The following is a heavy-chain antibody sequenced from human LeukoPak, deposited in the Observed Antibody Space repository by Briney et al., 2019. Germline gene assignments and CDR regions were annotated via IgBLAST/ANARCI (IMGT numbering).Heavy chain of an antibody. CDR3: AAARDYGDGVVGQFDY. J-gene: IGHJ4*02. CDR1: GGSISSGDYY. D-gene: IGHD4-17*01. V-gene: IGHV4-30-4*08. Sequence: SETLSLTCTVSGGSISSGDYYWSWIRQPPGKGLEWIGYIYYSGSTYYNPSLKSRVTISVDTSKNQFSLKLSSVTAADTAVYYCAAARDYGDGVVGQFDYWGQGTLVTVSS. CDR2: IYYSGST.